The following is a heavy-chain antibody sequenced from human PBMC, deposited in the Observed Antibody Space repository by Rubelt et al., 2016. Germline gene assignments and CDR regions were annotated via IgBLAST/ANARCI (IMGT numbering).Heavy chain of an antibody. J-gene: IGHJ3*02. Sequence: QVQLQQWGAGLLKPSETLSLTCAVYGGSFSGYYWSWIRQPPGKGLEWIGEINHSGSTNYNPSLKSRVTISVDTSKNQFSLKLRSVTAADAAVYYGASRYQLLPPLIWGQGTMVTVSS. D-gene: IGHD2-2*01. CDR3: ASRYQLLPPLI. V-gene: IGHV4-34*01. CDR2: INHSGST. CDR1: GGSFSGYY.